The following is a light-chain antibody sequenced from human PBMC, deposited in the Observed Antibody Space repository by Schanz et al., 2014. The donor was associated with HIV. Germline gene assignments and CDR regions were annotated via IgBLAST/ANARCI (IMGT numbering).Light chain of an antibody. J-gene: IGKJ3*01. V-gene: IGKV3-20*01. CDR1: QSVSSSY. CDR2: GAS. Sequence: EIVMTQSPATLYVSPGEGATLSCRASQSVSSSYLAWYQQKPGQAPRLLIYGASTRATDIPARFRGSGSETEFTLTISRLEPEDFAVYYCQQDGSSFGPGTKVEIK. CDR3: QQDGSS.